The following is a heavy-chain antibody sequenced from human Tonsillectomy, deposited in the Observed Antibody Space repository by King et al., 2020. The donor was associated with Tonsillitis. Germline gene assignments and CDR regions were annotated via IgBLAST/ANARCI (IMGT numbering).Heavy chain of an antibody. CDR2: IKHDGSEK. CDR3: ARDRWSSSSRTFDY. CDR1: GFSFRSHW. J-gene: IGHJ4*02. D-gene: IGHD6-6*01. Sequence: VQLVESGGGLVQPGGSLRLSCAASGFSFRSHWMTWVRQAPGKGLEWVANIKHDGSEKYYVDSVKGRFTISRDNSENSLFLQMNGLRADDTAVYYCARDRWSSSSRTFDYWGQGTLVTVSS. V-gene: IGHV3-7*01.